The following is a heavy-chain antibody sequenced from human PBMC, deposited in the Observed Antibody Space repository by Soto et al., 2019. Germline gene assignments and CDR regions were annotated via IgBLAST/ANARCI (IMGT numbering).Heavy chain of an antibody. CDR3: ARGYCSSTSCLRDYGMDV. D-gene: IGHD2-2*01. V-gene: IGHV4-34*01. CDR2: INHSGST. CDR1: GGSFSGYY. J-gene: IGHJ6*02. Sequence: PSETLSLTCAVYGGSFSGYYWSWIRQPPGKGLEWIGEINHSGSTNYNPSLKSRVTISVDTSKNQFSLKLSSVTAADTAVYYCARGYCSSTSCLRDYGMDVWGQGTTVT.